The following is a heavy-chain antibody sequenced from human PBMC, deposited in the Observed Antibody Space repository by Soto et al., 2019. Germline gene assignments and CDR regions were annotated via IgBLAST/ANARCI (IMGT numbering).Heavy chain of an antibody. J-gene: IGHJ4*02. CDR3: SRDNSGSDY. Sequence: QVQLQESGPGLVKPSQTLSLTCTVSGGSISSGNYFWTWVRQHPGKGLEWIAYVSYGGTPYYNPSRNSSVTTSIDTSKNQFSLELSSVTAADAAVYYCSRDNSGSDYWGQGTLVTVSS. D-gene: IGHD3-10*01. CDR1: GGSISSGNYF. V-gene: IGHV4-31*01. CDR2: VSYGGTP.